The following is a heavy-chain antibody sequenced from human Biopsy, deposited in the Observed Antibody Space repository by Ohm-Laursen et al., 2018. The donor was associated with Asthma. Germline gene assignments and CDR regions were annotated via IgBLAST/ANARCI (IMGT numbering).Heavy chain of an antibody. D-gene: IGHD3-3*01. CDR3: AKERYYDFWSGYPI. CDR2: MSFDGRQT. V-gene: IGHV3-30*18. Sequence: SLRLSCAATGFSFNSYGMHWVRQAPGKGLEWVAVMSFDGRQTYYAYSVKGRFTISRDNSKNTLYLQMNSLRAEDTAVYYCAKERYYDFWSGYPIWGQGTMVTVSS. J-gene: IGHJ3*02. CDR1: GFSFNSYG.